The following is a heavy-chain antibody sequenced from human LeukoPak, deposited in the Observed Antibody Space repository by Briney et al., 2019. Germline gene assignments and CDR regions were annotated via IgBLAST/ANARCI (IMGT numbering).Heavy chain of an antibody. CDR3: ARLASDIVATTGY. V-gene: IGHV5-51*03. CDR2: IYPGDSDT. CDR1: GYSFTSYW. Sequence: PGESLKVSCKGSGYSFTSYWIGWVCQMPGKGLEWMGIIYPGDSDTRYSPSFQGQVTISADKSISTAYLQWSSLKASDTAMYYCARLASDIVATTGYWGQGTLVTVSS. J-gene: IGHJ4*02. D-gene: IGHD5-12*01.